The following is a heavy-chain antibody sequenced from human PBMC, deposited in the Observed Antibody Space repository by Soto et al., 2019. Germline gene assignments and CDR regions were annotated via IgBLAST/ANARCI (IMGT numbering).Heavy chain of an antibody. V-gene: IGHV5-51*01. J-gene: IGHJ6*02. CDR1: GYSFTSYW. CDR3: ARGTYYYGSGSYMYYYGMDV. CDR2: IYPGDSDT. Sequence: GESLKISCKGSGYSFTSYWNGWVRQMPGKGLEWMGIIYPGDSDTRYSPSFQGQVTISADKSISTAYLQCSSLKASDTAMYYCARGTYYYGSGSYMYYYGMDVWGQGTTVTVSS. D-gene: IGHD3-10*01.